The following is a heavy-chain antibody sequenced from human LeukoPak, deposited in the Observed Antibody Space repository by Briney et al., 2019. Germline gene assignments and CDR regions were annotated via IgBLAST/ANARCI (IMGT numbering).Heavy chain of an antibody. CDR3: ARVTGESAGYYYYYMDV. V-gene: IGHV4-61*02. Sequence: SETLSLTCSVSGGSISISSYYWSWIRQPAGKGLEWIGRIYTSGSTNYNPSLKSRVTISVDTSKNQFSLKLSSVTAADTAVYYCARVTGESAGYYYYYMDVWGKGTTVTVSS. J-gene: IGHJ6*03. CDR2: IYTSGST. CDR1: GGSISISSYY. D-gene: IGHD3-10*01.